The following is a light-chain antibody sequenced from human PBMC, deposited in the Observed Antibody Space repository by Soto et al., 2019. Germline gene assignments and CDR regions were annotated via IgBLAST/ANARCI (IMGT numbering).Light chain of an antibody. V-gene: IGKV1-33*01. CDR2: DAS. J-gene: IGKJ3*01. Sequence: DIQMTQSPSSLSASVGDRVTITCQASQDISTSLNWYQQKPGKAPKLLVYDASNLETGVPSRFSGSGSGTDFTFTIDSLQPEDIATYYCQQYDNLPITFGPGTKVDIK. CDR3: QQYDNLPIT. CDR1: QDISTS.